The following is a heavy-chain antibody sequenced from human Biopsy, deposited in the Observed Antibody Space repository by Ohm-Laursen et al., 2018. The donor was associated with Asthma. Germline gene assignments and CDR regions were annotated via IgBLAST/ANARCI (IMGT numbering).Heavy chain of an antibody. D-gene: IGHD4-23*01. J-gene: IGHJ3*02. CDR1: GFTFSIYD. CDR3: ARTNERWTSIQDDALDI. V-gene: IGHV3-30*03. CDR2: ISYDGGNK. Sequence: SLRLSCAASGFTFSIYDIHWVRQAPGKGLEWVAVISYDGGNKFYGDSVKGRFTLSRDNSRSTLYLQMNSLRVEDTAIYYCARTNERWTSIQDDALDIWGQGTMVIVSS.